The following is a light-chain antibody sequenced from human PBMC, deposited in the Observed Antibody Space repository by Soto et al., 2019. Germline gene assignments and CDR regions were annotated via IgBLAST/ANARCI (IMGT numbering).Light chain of an antibody. CDR2: GAS. J-gene: IGKJ2*01. Sequence: EIVLTQSPGTLSLSPGERATLSCRASQSVSSSYLAWYQQKPGQAPRLIIYGASSRATGIPDRFSGSGSGTDFTLTISRLEPEDFAVYYCQQDGSSSVMYTFGQGTKLEIK. V-gene: IGKV3-20*01. CDR1: QSVSSSY. CDR3: QQDGSSSVMYT.